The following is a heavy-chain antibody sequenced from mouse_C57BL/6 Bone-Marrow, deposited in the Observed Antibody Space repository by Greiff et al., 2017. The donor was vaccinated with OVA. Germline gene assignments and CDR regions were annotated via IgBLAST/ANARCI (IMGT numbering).Heavy chain of an antibody. CDR2: IYPRSGNT. CDR3: ARGLYSNFYY. D-gene: IGHD2-5*01. V-gene: IGHV1-81*01. CDR1: GYTFTSYG. J-gene: IGHJ4*01. Sequence: VKLVESGAELARPGASVKLSCKASGYTFTSYGISWVKQRTGQGLEWIGEIYPRSGNTYYNEKFKGKATLTADKSSSTAYMGLRSLTSEDSAVYFCARGLYSNFYYWGQGTSVTVSS.